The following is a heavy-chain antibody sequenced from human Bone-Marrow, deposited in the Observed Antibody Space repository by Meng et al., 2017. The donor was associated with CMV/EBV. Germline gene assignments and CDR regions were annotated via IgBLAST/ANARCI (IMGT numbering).Heavy chain of an antibody. Sequence: SVKVSCKASGGTFSSYTISWVRQAPGQGLEWMGRIIPILGIANYAQKFQGRVTITADKSTSTAYMELSSLRSEDTAVYYCARDVEQLLSGGYSSSAFDYWGHGQRVTGSS. CDR3: ARDVEQLLSGGYSSSAFDY. CDR2: IIPILGIA. V-gene: IGHV1-69*04. D-gene: IGHD6-13*01. J-gene: IGHJ4*01. CDR1: GGTFSSYT.